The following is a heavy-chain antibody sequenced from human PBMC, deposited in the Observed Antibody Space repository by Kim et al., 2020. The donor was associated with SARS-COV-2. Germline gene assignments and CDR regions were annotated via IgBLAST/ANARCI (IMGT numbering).Heavy chain of an antibody. J-gene: IGHJ2*01. D-gene: IGHD1-26*01. V-gene: IGHV3-9*01. Sequence: DSVKGRFAISRDNDRNSLYLQMNSLRTEDTALYYCAKDLYSTSSWYFDFWGRGTLVTVSS. CDR3: AKDLYSTSSWYFDF.